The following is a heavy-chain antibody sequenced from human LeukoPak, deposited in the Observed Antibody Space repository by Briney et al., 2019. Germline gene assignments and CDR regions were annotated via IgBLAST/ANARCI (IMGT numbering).Heavy chain of an antibody. V-gene: IGHV3-9*01. CDR2: VIWNSVSI. J-gene: IGHJ6*02. Sequence: PGGSLRLSCAASGFTFDDYAMHWVRQAPGKGLQWVSGVIWNSVSIGYAGSVKGRFTISRDNAKNSLYLQMNSLRAEDTAVYYCARDVLAEYYYGSEMYYGMDVWGQGTTVTVSS. CDR1: GFTFDDYA. D-gene: IGHD3-10*01. CDR3: ARDVLAEYYYGSEMYYGMDV.